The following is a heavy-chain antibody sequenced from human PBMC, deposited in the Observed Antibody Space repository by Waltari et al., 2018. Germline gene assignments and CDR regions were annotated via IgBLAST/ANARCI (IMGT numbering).Heavy chain of an antibody. Sequence: QVQLVQSGAEVKKPGASVKVSCKASGYTFISYGISWVRQAPGQGLEWMGWISAYNGNTNYAQTFQGRVTMTTDTSTRTAYVELRSLRSDDTAVYYCAREAVVATRKDSYYFYYMDVWGKGTTVTISS. J-gene: IGHJ6*03. V-gene: IGHV1-18*01. CDR3: AREAVVATRKDSYYFYYMDV. CDR1: GYTFISYG. CDR2: ISAYNGNT. D-gene: IGHD2-15*01.